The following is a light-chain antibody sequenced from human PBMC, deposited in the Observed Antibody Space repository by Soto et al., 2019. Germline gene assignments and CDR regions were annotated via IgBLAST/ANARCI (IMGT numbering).Light chain of an antibody. CDR2: AAS. J-gene: IGKJ1*01. CDR3: LQHNTYPWT. CDR1: QGIGDD. Sequence: DIQMTQSPSSLSASVGDRVIITCRASQGIGDDLGWYQQKPGKAPKRLIYAASSLQSGVPSRFSGSGSGTYFTLSVRSLQPDDFASYYCLQHNTYPWTFGPGTKVEVK. V-gene: IGKV1-17*01.